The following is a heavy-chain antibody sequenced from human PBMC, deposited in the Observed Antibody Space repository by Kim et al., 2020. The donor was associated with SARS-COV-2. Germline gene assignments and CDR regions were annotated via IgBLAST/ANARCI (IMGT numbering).Heavy chain of an antibody. Sequence: SQTLSLTCAISGDSVSSNSAAWNWIRQSPSRGLEWLGRTYYRSKWYNDYAVSVKSRITINPDTSKNQFSLQLNSVTPEDTAVYYCARGEEIRYSGFLYSSSWSLGYFDYWGQGTLVTVSS. D-gene: IGHD6-13*01. CDR3: ARGEEIRYSGFLYSSSWSLGYFDY. V-gene: IGHV6-1*01. CDR1: GDSVSSNSAA. CDR2: TYYRSKWYN. J-gene: IGHJ4*02.